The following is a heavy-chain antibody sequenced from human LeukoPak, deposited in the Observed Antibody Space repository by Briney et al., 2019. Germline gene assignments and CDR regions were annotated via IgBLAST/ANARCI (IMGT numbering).Heavy chain of an antibody. Sequence: ASVKVSCKATGYTFTGYYMHWVRQAPGQGLEWMGWINPNSGGTNYAQKFQGWVTMTRDTSISTAYMELSRLRSDDTAVYYCARGGYFDSPPPSNWFDPWGQGTLVTVSS. V-gene: IGHV1-2*04. CDR1: GYTFTGYY. CDR3: ARGGYFDSPPPSNWFDP. J-gene: IGHJ5*02. CDR2: INPNSGGT. D-gene: IGHD3-9*01.